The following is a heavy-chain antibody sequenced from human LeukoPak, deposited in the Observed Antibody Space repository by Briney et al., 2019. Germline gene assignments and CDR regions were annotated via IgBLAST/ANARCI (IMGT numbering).Heavy chain of an antibody. J-gene: IGHJ5*02. CDR1: GYTFTGHY. CDR3: ARDRGEQQLVRYWFDP. Sequence: ASVKVSCKASGYTFTGHYMHWVRQAPGQGLEWMGWINPNSGGTNYAQKFQGRVTMTRDTSISTAYMELSRLRSDDTAVYYCARDRGEQQLVRYWFDPWGQGTLVTVSS. CDR2: INPNSGGT. V-gene: IGHV1-2*02. D-gene: IGHD6-13*01.